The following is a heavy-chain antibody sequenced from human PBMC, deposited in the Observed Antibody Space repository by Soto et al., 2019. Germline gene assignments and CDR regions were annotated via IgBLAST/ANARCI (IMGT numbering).Heavy chain of an antibody. Sequence: QVQLVQSGAEVKKPGSSVKVSCKASGGTFSSYTISWVRPAPGQVLVWMGRIIPILGIANDAQKFQSRVTITADKPTSTAYMELSSLRSEDTAVYYCASTGVAARNLPYFDYWGQGTLVTVSS. CDR3: ASTGVAARNLPYFDY. J-gene: IGHJ4*02. CDR1: GGTFSSYT. D-gene: IGHD6-19*01. V-gene: IGHV1-69*02. CDR2: IIPILGIA.